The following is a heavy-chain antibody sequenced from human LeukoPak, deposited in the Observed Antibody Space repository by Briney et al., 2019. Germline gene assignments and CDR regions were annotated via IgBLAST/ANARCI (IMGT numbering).Heavy chain of an antibody. Sequence: GGSLRLSCTGSGLNRYSMHWVRQAPGKGLEWVSAISGSGGSTYYADSVKGRFTISRDNSKNTLYLQMNSLRAEDTAVYYCAKDSSGYCFDYWGQGTLVTVSS. J-gene: IGHJ4*02. CDR1: GLNRYS. CDR3: AKDSSGYCFDY. D-gene: IGHD3-22*01. V-gene: IGHV3-23*01. CDR2: ISGSGGST.